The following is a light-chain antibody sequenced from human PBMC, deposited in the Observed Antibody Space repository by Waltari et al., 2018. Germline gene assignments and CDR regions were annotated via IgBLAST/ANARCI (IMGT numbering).Light chain of an antibody. CDR1: SSDVGSYNL. CDR3: SAYAGTPWL. V-gene: IGLV2-23*02. CDR2: EVT. Sequence: QSALTQPASVSGSPGQSITISCTGTSSDVGSYNLVSWHQQHPGKAPRLIIYEVTKPPSGISDLFSGSKSVNKASLTISGLQAEDEADYYCSAYAGTPWLLGGGTKLTVL. J-gene: IGLJ3*02.